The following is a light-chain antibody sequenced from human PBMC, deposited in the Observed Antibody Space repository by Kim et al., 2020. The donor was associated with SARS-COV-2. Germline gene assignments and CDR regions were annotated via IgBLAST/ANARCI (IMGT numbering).Light chain of an antibody. J-gene: IGLJ3*02. Sequence: KKVTITCTRSSGGIASNYVQRYQQRPSSYPTTVIYEDNQRPSGVPDRFSGSIDSSSNPASLTLSGLKTEDEADYYCQSYDSSNRGVFGGGTQLTVL. CDR2: EDN. CDR3: QSYDSSNRGV. V-gene: IGLV6-57*01. CDR1: SGGIASNY.